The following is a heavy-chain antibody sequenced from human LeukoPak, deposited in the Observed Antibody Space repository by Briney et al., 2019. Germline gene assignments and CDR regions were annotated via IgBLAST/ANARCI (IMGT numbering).Heavy chain of an antibody. CDR1: GGSVSSGDYY. CDR3: AAYCSSSSCYGYFPH. D-gene: IGHD2-2*01. CDR2: ISHSGAT. V-gene: IGHV4-30-4*01. J-gene: IGHJ1*01. Sequence: SETLSLTCTVSGGSVSSGDYYWSWIRQSPEKVLEWIGYISHSGATHYNPSLKSRIAISLDTSRQHFSLKMTSVTAADTAIYFCAAYCSSSSCYGYFPHWGQGALVTFSS.